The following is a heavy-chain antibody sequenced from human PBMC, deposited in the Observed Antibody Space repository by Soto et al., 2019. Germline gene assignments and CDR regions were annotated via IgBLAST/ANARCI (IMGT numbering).Heavy chain of an antibody. CDR2: IKSKTDGGTT. Sequence: EVQLVESGGGLVKPRGSLRLSCAASGFTFSNAWMNWVRQAPGKGLEWVGRIKSKTDGGTTDYAAPVKGRFTISRDDSKNTLYLQMNSLKTEDTAVYYCTTGNDYGDDDGVDYWGQGTLVTVSS. J-gene: IGHJ4*02. CDR3: TTGNDYGDDDGVDY. V-gene: IGHV3-15*07. D-gene: IGHD4-17*01. CDR1: GFTFSNAW.